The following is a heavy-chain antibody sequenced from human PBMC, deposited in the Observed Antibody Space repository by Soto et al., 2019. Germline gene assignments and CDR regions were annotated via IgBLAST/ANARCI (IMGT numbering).Heavy chain of an antibody. J-gene: IGHJ4*02. Sequence: EVQLVESGGGLVKPGGSLRLSCAASGFAFSNAWMNWVRQAPGKGLEWVGRIKSTTDGGTTDYAAPVKGRFTISRDDSKDTLYLQMNSLKTDDTAMYYCTTGPSYWGQGTLVTVSS. V-gene: IGHV3-15*07. CDR3: TTGPSY. CDR1: GFAFSNAW. CDR2: IKSTTDGGTT.